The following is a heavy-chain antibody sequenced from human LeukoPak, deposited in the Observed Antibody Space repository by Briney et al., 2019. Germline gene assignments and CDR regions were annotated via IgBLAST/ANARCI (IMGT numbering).Heavy chain of an antibody. CDR1: GGSISSGDYY. CDR3: ARGGYYDSSGFPNLDY. J-gene: IGHJ4*02. D-gene: IGHD3-22*01. V-gene: IGHV4-30-4*01. Sequence: SETLSLTCTVSGGSISSGDYYWSWIRQPPGKGLEWIGYIYYSGSTYYNPSLKSRVTISVDTSKNQFSLKLSSVTAADTAVYYCARGGYYDSSGFPNLDYWGQGTLVTVSS. CDR2: IYYSGST.